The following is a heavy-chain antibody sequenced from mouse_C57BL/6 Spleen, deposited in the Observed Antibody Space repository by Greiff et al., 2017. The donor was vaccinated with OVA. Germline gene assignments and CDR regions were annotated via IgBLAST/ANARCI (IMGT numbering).Heavy chain of an antibody. CDR2: IYPSDSET. CDR1: GYTFTSYW. D-gene: IGHD2-4*01. J-gene: IGHJ2*01. Sequence: QVQLKQPGAELVRPGSSVKLSCKASGYTFTSYWMDWVKQRPGQGLEWIGNIYPSDSETHYNQKFKDKATLTVDKSASTAYMQRSSLTSEDSAVYYCARRTVYDYDDYGGQGTTLTVSS. V-gene: IGHV1-61*01. CDR3: ARRTVYDYDDY.